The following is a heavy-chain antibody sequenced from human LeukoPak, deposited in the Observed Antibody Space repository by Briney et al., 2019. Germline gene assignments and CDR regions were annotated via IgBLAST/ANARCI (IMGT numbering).Heavy chain of an antibody. CDR3: ARQSYDFWSGSDR. D-gene: IGHD3-3*01. CDR2: IYHSGST. J-gene: IGHJ4*02. V-gene: IGHV4-38-2*02. Sequence: SETLSLTCTVSGYSISSGYYWGWIRQPPGKGLEWIGSIYHSGSTYYNPSLKSRVTISVDTSKNQFSLKLSSVTAADTAVYYCARQSYDFWSGSDRWGQGTLVTVSS. CDR1: GYSISSGYY.